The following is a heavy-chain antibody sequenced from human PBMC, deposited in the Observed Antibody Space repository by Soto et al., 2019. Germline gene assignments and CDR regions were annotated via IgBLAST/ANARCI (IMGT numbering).Heavy chain of an antibody. Sequence: GGSLRLSCVVSGFMFNKYAMNWVRQSPGKGLEWVSIISDSGESTHYADSVKGRFATSRDNSKNTLFLGMNSLRAEDTAVYFCAKETGYSHGFPNNALYVWGPGTTVTVSS. CDR1: GFMFNKYA. CDR2: ISDSGEST. V-gene: IGHV3-23*01. CDR3: AKETGYSHGFPNNALYV. J-gene: IGHJ3*01. D-gene: IGHD5-18*01.